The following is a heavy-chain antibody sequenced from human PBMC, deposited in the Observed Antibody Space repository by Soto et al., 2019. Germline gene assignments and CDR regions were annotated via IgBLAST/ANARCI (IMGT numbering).Heavy chain of an antibody. D-gene: IGHD1-26*01. Sequence: QVTLKESGPVLVKPTETLTLTCTVSGFSLSNARMAVSWIRQPPGKALEWLAHIFSNDEKSYSTSLKSRLTISKDTTKSQVVLTMTNMNPVDTATYYCSRITWELRDWNYYFDYWGQGTLVTFSS. CDR2: IFSNDEK. J-gene: IGHJ4*02. V-gene: IGHV2-26*01. CDR3: SRITWELRDWNYYFDY. CDR1: GFSLSNARMA.